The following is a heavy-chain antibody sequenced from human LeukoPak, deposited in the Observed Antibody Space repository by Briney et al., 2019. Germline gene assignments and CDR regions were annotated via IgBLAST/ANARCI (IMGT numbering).Heavy chain of an antibody. J-gene: IGHJ3*02. V-gene: IGHV4-59*11. CDR2: ISYIRST. CDR1: DDSFSSHY. D-gene: IGHD4-17*01. Sequence: SETLSLTCAVSDDSFSSHYWTWIRQPPGKGLEWIGYISYIRSTNYNPSLKSRVTISIDTSKNQFSLKLSCVSAADTAVYYCARDLVTVTKGFDIWGQGTMVNVSS. CDR3: ARDLVTVTKGFDI.